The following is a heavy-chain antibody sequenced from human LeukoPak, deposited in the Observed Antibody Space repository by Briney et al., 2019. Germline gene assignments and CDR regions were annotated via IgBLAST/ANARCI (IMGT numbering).Heavy chain of an antibody. Sequence: SVKGSCKASGGTFSSDVISGVRQAPGQGVEWMGGSFPIFGTANYAQRFRGGVTLTAEESTSAPYMELSGLRDVGTPVYYCALSGASYYFDYWGQGTLVTAAS. CDR1: GGTFSSDV. V-gene: IGHV1-69*13. CDR2: SFPIFGTA. D-gene: IGHD2/OR15-2a*01. J-gene: IGHJ4*02. CDR3: ALSGASYYFDY.